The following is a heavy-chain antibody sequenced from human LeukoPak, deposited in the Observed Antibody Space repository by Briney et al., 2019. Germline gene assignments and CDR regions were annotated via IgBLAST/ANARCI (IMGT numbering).Heavy chain of an antibody. CDR1: GGSISSGSYY. J-gene: IGHJ4*02. D-gene: IGHD3-16*01. V-gene: IGHV4-61*02. Sequence: KTSETLSLTCTVSGGSISSGSYYWSWIRQPAGKGLEWIGRIYTSGSTNYNPSLKSRVTISVDTSKNQFSLKLSSVTAADTAVYYCASYSGGDMGSYYFDYWGQGTLVTVSS. CDR3: ASYSGGDMGSYYFDY. CDR2: IYTSGST.